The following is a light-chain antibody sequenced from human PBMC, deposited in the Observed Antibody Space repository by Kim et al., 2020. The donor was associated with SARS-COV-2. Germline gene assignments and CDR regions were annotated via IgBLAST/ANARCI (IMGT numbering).Light chain of an antibody. Sequence: SSELTQDPAVSVALGQTVRITCQGDSLRSYYASWYQQKPGQAPVLVMYGKNNRPSGIPDRFSGSTSGNTASLTITGAQTEDEAEYYCNSRDSSGDHLGVFGGGTQLTV. V-gene: IGLV3-19*01. CDR3: NSRDSSGDHLGV. CDR1: SLRSYY. CDR2: GKN. J-gene: IGLJ3*02.